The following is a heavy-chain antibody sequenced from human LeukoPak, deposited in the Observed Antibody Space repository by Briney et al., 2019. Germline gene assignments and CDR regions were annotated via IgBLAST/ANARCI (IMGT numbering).Heavy chain of an antibody. CDR3: AKDRSNYDSTGYNYFDY. J-gene: IGHJ4*01. CDR1: GLTFSSYA. V-gene: IGHV3-23*01. Sequence: GGSLRLSCAASGLTFSSYAMHWVRQAPRKGLEWISAISGRGDATYYADSVKGRFTISRDNSKNTLYLQMNSLRAEDTAVYHCAKDRSNYDSTGYNYFDYWGQGMLVSVSS. CDR2: ISGRGDAT. D-gene: IGHD3-22*01.